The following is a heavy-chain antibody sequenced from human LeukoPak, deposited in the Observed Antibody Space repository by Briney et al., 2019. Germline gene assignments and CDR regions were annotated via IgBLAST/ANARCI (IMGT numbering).Heavy chain of an antibody. D-gene: IGHD6-13*01. V-gene: IGHV4-34*01. CDR2: INHSGST. CDR1: GGSFSGYY. Sequence: PSETLSLTCAVYGGSFSGYYWSWIRQLPGKGLEWIGEINHSGSTNYNPSLKSRVTISVDTSKNQFSLKLSSVTAADTAVYYCARGSSSWLPRGRPRPFDPWGQGTLVTVSS. J-gene: IGHJ5*02. CDR3: ARGSSSWLPRGRPRPFDP.